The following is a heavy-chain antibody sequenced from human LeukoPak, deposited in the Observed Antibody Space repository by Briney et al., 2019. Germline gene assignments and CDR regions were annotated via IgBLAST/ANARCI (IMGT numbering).Heavy chain of an antibody. D-gene: IGHD3-3*01. J-gene: IGHJ5*02. CDR3: ARVGTYYDFWSGHNNWFDP. V-gene: IGHV4-59*01. CDR1: GGSISSYY. Sequence: SSETLSLTCTVSGGSISSYYWSWIRQPPGKGLEWNGYIYYSGSTNYNPSLKSRVTISVDTSKNQFSLKLSSVTAADTAVYYCARVGTYYDFWSGHNNWFDPWGQGTLVTVSS. CDR2: IYYSGST.